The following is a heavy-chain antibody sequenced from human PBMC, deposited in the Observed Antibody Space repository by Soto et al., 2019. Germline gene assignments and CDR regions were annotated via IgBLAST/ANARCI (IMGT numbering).Heavy chain of an antibody. CDR1: GFTFNAYA. CDR2: IGGSGGNR. D-gene: IGHD4-4*01. Sequence: EVQLLESGGGLVQPGGSLRLSCAASGFTFNAYAMTWVRQAPGKGLEWVSAIGGSGGNRYYAASVKGRFTISSDNSKHTLDLQMSRLRVEDTGVYYCARVASDYINSVDHWGQGILVTVCS. CDR3: ARVASDYINSVDH. V-gene: IGHV3-23*01. J-gene: IGHJ4*02.